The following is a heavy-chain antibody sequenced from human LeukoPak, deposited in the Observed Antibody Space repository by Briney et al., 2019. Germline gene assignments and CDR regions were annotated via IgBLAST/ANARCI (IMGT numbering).Heavy chain of an antibody. Sequence: GGSLRLSCAASGFTFSSYWMHWVRQAPGKGLVWVSRISSDGRSTSHADSVKGRFTISRDNAENTLYLQMNSLRAEDTAVYYCTRERLERHDAFDMWGQGTVVTVSS. J-gene: IGHJ3*02. CDR2: ISSDGRST. CDR1: GFTFSSYW. V-gene: IGHV3-74*01. D-gene: IGHD1-1*01. CDR3: TRERLERHDAFDM.